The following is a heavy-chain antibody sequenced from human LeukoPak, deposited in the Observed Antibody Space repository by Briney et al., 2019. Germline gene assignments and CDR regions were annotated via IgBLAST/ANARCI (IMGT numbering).Heavy chain of an antibody. CDR1: AYTLTELS. CDR3: ATGPLVEYYYMDV. CDR2: FDPEDGET. V-gene: IGHV1-24*01. D-gene: IGHD1-26*01. J-gene: IGHJ6*03. Sequence: ASVKVSCKVSAYTLTELSMHWVRQAPGKGLEWMGGFDPEDGETIYAQKFQGRVTMTEDTSTDTAYMELSSLRSEDTAVYYCATGPLVEYYYMDVWGKGTTVTVSS.